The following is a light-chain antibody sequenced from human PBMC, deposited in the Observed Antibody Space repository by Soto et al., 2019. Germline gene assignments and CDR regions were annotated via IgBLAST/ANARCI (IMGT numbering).Light chain of an antibody. Sequence: DIQMTQSPSSVSASVGDRVTITCRASQGISNWLAWYQQKPGKAPKPLIYGASGVQGGVPSRFSGSGSGTDFTLTISSLQPEDFAIYYCQQANSVPPITFGQGTRLEIK. V-gene: IGKV1-12*01. CDR2: GAS. CDR1: QGISNW. CDR3: QQANSVPPIT. J-gene: IGKJ5*01.